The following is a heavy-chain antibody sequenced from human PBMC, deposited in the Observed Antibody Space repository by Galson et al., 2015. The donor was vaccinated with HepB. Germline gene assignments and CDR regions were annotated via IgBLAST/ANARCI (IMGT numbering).Heavy chain of an antibody. Sequence: SVKVSCKASGGTFSSYAISWVRQAPGQGLEWMGGIIPILGIANYAQKFQGRVTITADKSTSTAYMELSSLRSEDTAVYYCARAGICSGGSCYSSYYFDYWGQGTLVTVSS. V-gene: IGHV1-69*10. J-gene: IGHJ4*02. CDR1: GGTFSSYA. CDR3: ARAGICSGGSCYSSYYFDY. D-gene: IGHD2-15*01. CDR2: IIPILGIA.